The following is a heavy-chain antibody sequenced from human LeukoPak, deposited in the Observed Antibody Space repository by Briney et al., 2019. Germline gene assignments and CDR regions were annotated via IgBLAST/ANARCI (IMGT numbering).Heavy chain of an antibody. CDR2: IYYSGST. Sequence: SETLSLTCTVSGGSISSYYWSWIRQPPGKGLEWIGYIYYSGSTNYNPSLQSRVTISIDKSKNQFSLQLSSVTAADTAVYYCARNSYGDLNWFDPWGQGTLVTVSS. D-gene: IGHD5-18*01. CDR1: GGSISSYY. V-gene: IGHV4-59*12. CDR3: ARNSYGDLNWFDP. J-gene: IGHJ5*01.